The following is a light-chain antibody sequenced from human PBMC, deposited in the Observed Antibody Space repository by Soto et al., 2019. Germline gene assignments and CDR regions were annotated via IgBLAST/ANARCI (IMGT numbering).Light chain of an antibody. CDR2: DAS. V-gene: IGKV3-11*01. Sequence: EIVLTQSPATLSLSPGERATLSCRASQSVYTSYLAWYQQKPGQAPRLLIYDASNRATGIPARFSGRGSGTDFTLTISSLEPEDFGVYYCQQRSSWPLTFGGGTKVDIK. J-gene: IGKJ4*01. CDR3: QQRSSWPLT. CDR1: QSVYTSY.